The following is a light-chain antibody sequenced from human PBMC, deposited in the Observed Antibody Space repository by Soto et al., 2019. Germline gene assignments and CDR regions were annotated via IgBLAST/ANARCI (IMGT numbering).Light chain of an antibody. Sequence: SVLTQPPSVSAAPGQKVTISCSGSSSNIGNNYVSWYQQLPGTAPKLLIYDNNKRPSGIPDRFSGSKSGTSATLGITGLQTGDEADYYCGTWDSSLSASVFGGGTKVTVL. V-gene: IGLV1-51*01. CDR2: DNN. CDR1: SSNIGNNY. J-gene: IGLJ2*01. CDR3: GTWDSSLSASV.